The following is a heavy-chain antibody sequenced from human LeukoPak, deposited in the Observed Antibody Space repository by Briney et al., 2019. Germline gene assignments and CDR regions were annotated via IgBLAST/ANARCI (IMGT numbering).Heavy chain of an antibody. Sequence: SVKVSCKASGGTFSSYAISWVRQAPGQGLEWMGGIIPIFGTANYAQKFQGRVTITADESTTTAYMELSSLRSEDTAVYYCARDSLFTIGPIAANTPRNDAFDIWGQGTTVTVSS. D-gene: IGHD6-13*01. V-gene: IGHV1-69*13. CDR3: ARDSLFTIGPIAANTPRNDAFDI. CDR2: IIPIFGTA. J-gene: IGHJ3*02. CDR1: GGTFSSYA.